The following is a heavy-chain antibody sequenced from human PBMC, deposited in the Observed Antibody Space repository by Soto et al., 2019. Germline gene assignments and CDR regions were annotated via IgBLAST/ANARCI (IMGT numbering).Heavy chain of an antibody. CDR1: GFTFSYYG. Sequence: GGSLRLSCAASGFTFSYYGMHWVRQAPGKGLEWVTIIWYDESNKYYADSVTGRFTISRDNSNNMVYLQMNSLRAEDTAVYYCAKGGSNAAMDVWGQGTTVTVSS. V-gene: IGHV3-30*02. J-gene: IGHJ6*02. CDR2: IWYDESNK. CDR3: AKGGSNAAMDV. D-gene: IGHD1-26*01.